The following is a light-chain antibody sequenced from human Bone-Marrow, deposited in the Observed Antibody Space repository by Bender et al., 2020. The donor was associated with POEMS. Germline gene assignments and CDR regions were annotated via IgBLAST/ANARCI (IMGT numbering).Light chain of an antibody. CDR2: QGT. Sequence: QSALTQPTSVSGSPGQSITMSCTGTNSDIGTYNYVSWYQQHPGEAPKLIIYQGTNRPSGVSSRFSGSESGNTASLTISGLQADDEADYYCNSYTTSSIIFGTGTKVTVL. V-gene: IGLV2-14*01. J-gene: IGLJ1*01. CDR1: NSDIGTYNY. CDR3: NSYTTSSII.